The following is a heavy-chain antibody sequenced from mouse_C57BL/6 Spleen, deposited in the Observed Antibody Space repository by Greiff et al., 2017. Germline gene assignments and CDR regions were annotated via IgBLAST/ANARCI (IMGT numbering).Heavy chain of an antibody. CDR2: IDPSDSYT. CDR1: GYTFTSYW. CDR3: ARSGLRLRQYYFDY. D-gene: IGHD2-4*01. J-gene: IGHJ2*01. V-gene: IGHV1-69*01. Sequence: VQLQQSGAELVMPGASVKLSCKASGYTFTSYWMHWVKQRPGQGLEWIGEIDPSDSYTNYNQKFKGKSTLTVDKSSSTAYMQLSSLTSEDSAVYYCARSGLRLRQYYFDYWGQGTTLTVSS.